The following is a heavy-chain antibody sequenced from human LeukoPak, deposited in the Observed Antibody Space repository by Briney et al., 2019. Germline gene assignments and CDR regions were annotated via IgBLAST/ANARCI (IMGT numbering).Heavy chain of an antibody. D-gene: IGHD6-6*01. CDR3: ARRDSSASGEGDY. J-gene: IGHJ4*02. Sequence: SETLSLTCTVSGGSISSGDYYWSWIRQPPGKGLEWIGYIYYSGSTYYNPSLKSRVTISVDTSKNQFSLKLSSGPAADTAVYYCARRDSSASGEGDYCGEGPLVTVSS. CDR2: IYYSGST. V-gene: IGHV4-30-4*08. CDR1: GGSISSGDYY.